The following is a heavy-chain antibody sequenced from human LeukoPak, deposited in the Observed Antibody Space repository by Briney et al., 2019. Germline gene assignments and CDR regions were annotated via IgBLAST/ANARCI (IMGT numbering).Heavy chain of an antibody. CDR3: ARGADILAAFDI. J-gene: IGHJ3*02. V-gene: IGHV4-38-2*01. Sequence: SETLSLTCAVSGYSISSGYFWGWIRQPSGKGLEWIASMYHRGRTYHNPSLKSRVTISVDRSKNQFSLKLSSVTAADTAVYYCARGADILAAFDIWGQGTMVTVSS. D-gene: IGHD2-15*01. CDR1: GYSISSGYF. CDR2: MYHRGRT.